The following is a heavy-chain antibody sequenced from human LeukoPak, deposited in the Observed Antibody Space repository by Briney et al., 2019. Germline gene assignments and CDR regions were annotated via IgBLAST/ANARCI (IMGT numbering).Heavy chain of an antibody. J-gene: IGHJ4*02. CDR3: ARDLGGGYFDY. D-gene: IGHD1-26*01. CDR1: GFTFSSYW. Sequence: PGGSLRLSCAASGFTFSSYWMSWVRQAPGKGLEWVANIKQDGSEKYYVDSVKGRFTISRDNAENSLYLQMNSLRVEDTAVYYCARDLGGGYFDYWGQGTLVTVSS. V-gene: IGHV3-7*01. CDR2: IKQDGSEK.